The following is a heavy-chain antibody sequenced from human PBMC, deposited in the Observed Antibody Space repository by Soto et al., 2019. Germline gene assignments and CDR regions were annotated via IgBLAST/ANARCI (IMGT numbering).Heavy chain of an antibody. Sequence: SLKISCAASGFTFSSYAMHWVRQAPGKGLEWVAVISYDGSNKYYADSVKGRFTISRDNSKNTLYLQMNSLRAEDTAVYYCARDRPRGYSYGHPDYWGQGTLVTVSS. D-gene: IGHD5-18*01. CDR1: GFTFSSYA. CDR2: ISYDGSNK. CDR3: ARDRPRGYSYGHPDY. J-gene: IGHJ4*02. V-gene: IGHV3-30-3*01.